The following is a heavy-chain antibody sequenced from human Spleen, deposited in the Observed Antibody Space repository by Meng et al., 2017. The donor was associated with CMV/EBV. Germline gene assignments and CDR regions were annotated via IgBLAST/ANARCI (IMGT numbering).Heavy chain of an antibody. D-gene: IGHD6-6*01. CDR3: ARSGGTSSPPV. CDR2: IIPMFSKT. V-gene: IGHV1-69*05. CDR1: GGIFRNFA. Sequence: ACVASGGIFRNFAIGWVRPAPGQGLEWMGGIIPMFSKTNYAQKLQGRVTITTDESTNTAYMELSNLRSEDTAIYYCARSGGTSSPPVWGQGTLVTVSS. J-gene: IGHJ4*02.